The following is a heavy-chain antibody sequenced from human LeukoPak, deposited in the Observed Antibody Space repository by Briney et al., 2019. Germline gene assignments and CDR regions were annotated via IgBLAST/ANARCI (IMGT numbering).Heavy chain of an antibody. CDR1: GDSITSGAFY. J-gene: IGHJ5*02. D-gene: IGHD4/OR15-4a*01. CDR3: ARRDYAAWFDP. CDR2: VYYSGST. V-gene: IGHV4-39*01. Sequence: SEALSLTCNVSGDSITSGAFYWAWIRPSPGKGLVWIGNVYYSGSTQYNPSLRGRVSISMDKTKNQFSLNLNSVSVTDTAIYYCARRDYAAWFDPWGQGKLVTVSS.